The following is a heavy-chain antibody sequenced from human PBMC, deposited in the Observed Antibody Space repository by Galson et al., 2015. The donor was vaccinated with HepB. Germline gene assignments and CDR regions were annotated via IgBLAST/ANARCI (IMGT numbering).Heavy chain of an antibody. J-gene: IGHJ4*02. D-gene: IGHD6-19*01. V-gene: IGHV3-66*02. CDR1: GFTVSNNY. Sequence: SLRLSYAASGFTVSNNYMSWVRQAPGKGLEWVSVIYSGGDIYYLDSVKGRFTISRNSSKNTLFLQMNSLRPEDTAVYYCAKGKRGAGSDNWGRGTLVTVSS. CDR2: IYSGGDI. CDR3: AKGKRGAGSDN.